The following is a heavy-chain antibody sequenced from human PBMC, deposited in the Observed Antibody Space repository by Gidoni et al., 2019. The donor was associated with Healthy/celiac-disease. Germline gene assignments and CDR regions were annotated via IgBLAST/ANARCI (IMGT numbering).Heavy chain of an antibody. J-gene: IGHJ3*02. Sequence: QVQLVESGGGVVQPGRSLRLPCAASGFTFSSYAMDWVRQAPGKGLEWVAVISYDGSNKYYADSVKGRFTISRDNSKNTLYLQMNSLRAEDTAVYYCARDSGYGGKSGAFDIWGQGTMVTVSS. V-gene: IGHV3-30-3*01. CDR3: ARDSGYGGKSGAFDI. CDR1: GFTFSSYA. D-gene: IGHD4-17*01. CDR2: ISYDGSNK.